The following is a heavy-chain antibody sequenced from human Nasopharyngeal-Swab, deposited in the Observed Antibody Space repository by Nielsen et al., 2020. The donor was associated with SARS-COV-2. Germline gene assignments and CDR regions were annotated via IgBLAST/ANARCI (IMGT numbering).Heavy chain of an antibody. CDR3: VRDESGAFDI. CDR2: VKQDGGEK. D-gene: IGHD3-10*01. J-gene: IGHJ3*02. CDR1: GFTFTTYS. V-gene: IGHV3-7*01. Sequence: GSLTISCAASGFTFTTYSMTWVRQAPGQGLEWVANVKQDGGEKFYLDSVKGRFTISRDNAKSSLYLQMTSLRAEDTAVYYCVRDESGAFDIWGQGTMVTVSS.